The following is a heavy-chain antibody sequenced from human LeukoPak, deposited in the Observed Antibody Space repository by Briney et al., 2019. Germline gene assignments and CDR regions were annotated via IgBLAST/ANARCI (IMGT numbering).Heavy chain of an antibody. CDR1: GYTLTELS. J-gene: IGHJ4*02. D-gene: IGHD5-12*01. V-gene: IGHV1-24*01. CDR3: ATDGGVATITREFDY. Sequence: GASVKVSCKVSGYTLTELSMHWVRQAPGKGLEWMGGFDPEDGETIYAQKFQGRVTMTEDTSTDTAYMELSSLRSEDTAVYYCATDGGVATITREFDYWGQGTLVTVSS. CDR2: FDPEDGET.